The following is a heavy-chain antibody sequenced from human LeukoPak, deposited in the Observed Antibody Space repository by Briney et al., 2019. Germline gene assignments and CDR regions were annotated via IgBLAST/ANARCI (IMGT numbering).Heavy chain of an antibody. CDR3: ARAQLTLWYYDFWSGYLDP. Sequence: SETLSLTCTVSGGSISSYYWSWIRQPPGKGLEWIGYIYYSGSTNYNPSLKSRVTISVDTSKNQFSLKLSSVTAADTAVYYCARAQLTLWYYDFWSGYLDPWGQGTLVTVSS. V-gene: IGHV4-59*01. J-gene: IGHJ5*02. D-gene: IGHD3-3*01. CDR2: IYYSGST. CDR1: GGSISSYY.